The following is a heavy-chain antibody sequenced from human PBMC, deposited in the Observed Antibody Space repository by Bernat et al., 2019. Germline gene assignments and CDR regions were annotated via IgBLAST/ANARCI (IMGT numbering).Heavy chain of an antibody. Sequence: QVQLVESGGGVVQPGRSLRLSCAASGFTFNNYGMHWVRQAPGKGLEWVAVISYDGSNKYYTDSVKGRFTISRDNSKNTLYLQMNSLRPEDTAVYYCAKDWSGKVTYSYDSSGLSGFDYWGLETLVTVSS. D-gene: IGHD3-22*01. V-gene: IGHV3-30*18. J-gene: IGHJ4*02. CDR3: AKDWSGKVTYSYDSSGLSGFDY. CDR2: ISYDGSNK. CDR1: GFTFNNYG.